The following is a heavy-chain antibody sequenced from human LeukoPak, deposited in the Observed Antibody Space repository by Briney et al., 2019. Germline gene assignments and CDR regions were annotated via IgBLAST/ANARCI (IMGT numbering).Heavy chain of an antibody. D-gene: IGHD4-11*01. V-gene: IGHV3-48*01. Sequence: PGGSLRLSCAASGFTFSSYSMNWVRQAPGKWLQWVSFISSSRNTIYYADSVKGRFTISRDNAENSLYLQMNSLRAEDTAVYYCARAYSTYHMDVWGKGTTVTVSS. CDR2: ISSSRNTI. J-gene: IGHJ6*03. CDR1: GFTFSSYS. CDR3: ARAYSTYHMDV.